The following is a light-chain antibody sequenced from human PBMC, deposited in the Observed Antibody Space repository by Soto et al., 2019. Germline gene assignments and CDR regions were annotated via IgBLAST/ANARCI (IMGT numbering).Light chain of an antibody. CDR1: QSVDSY. V-gene: IGKV3-11*01. CDR2: DAS. CDR3: QQYGCLLRT. Sequence: ATVSLKKRERATLSCRASQSVDSYLAWYQQKPGQAPRLLIYDASNRATGIPARFSGSWYGTAGNLNIFFLEPEDGALDDGQQYGCLLRTFCQGSIVDIK. J-gene: IGKJ1*01.